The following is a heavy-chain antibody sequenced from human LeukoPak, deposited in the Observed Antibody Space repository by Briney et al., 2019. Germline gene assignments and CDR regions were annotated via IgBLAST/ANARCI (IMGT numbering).Heavy chain of an antibody. CDR3: ARARGGDYGRGRYYYYYYMDV. CDR1: GYTFTSYY. V-gene: IGHV1-46*01. D-gene: IGHD4-17*01. CDR2: INPSGGST. Sequence: ASVKVSCKASGYTFTSYYMHWVRQAPGQGLEWMGIINPSGGSTSYAQKFQGRVTMTRDTSTSTVYMELSSLRSEDTAVYYCARARGGDYGRGRYYYYYYMDVWGKGTTVTVSS. J-gene: IGHJ6*03.